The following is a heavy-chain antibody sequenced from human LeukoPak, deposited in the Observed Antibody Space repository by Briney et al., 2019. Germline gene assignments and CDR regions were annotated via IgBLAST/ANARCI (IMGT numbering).Heavy chain of an antibody. Sequence: PSETLSLTCTVSGGSISSSSYYWGWIRQPPGKGLEWIGYIYYSGSTNYNPSLKSRVTISVDTSKNQFSLKLSSVTAADTAVYYYARLDRTTYYDFWSGYDDAFDIWGQGTMVTVSS. J-gene: IGHJ3*02. CDR2: IYYSGST. V-gene: IGHV4-61*05. D-gene: IGHD3-3*01. CDR1: GGSISSSSYY. CDR3: ARLDRTTYYDFWSGYDDAFDI.